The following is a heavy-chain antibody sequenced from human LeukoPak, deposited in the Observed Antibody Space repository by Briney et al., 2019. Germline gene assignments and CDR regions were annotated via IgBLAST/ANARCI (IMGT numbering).Heavy chain of an antibody. J-gene: IGHJ4*02. CDR1: GFTFSSYA. CDR2: TSYDGGNK. CDR3: ARSYCSSTSCYADY. D-gene: IGHD2-2*01. V-gene: IGHV3-30*04. Sequence: GGSLRLSCAASGFTFSSYAIHWVRQAPGKGLEWVAVTSYDGGNKYYGDSVKGRFTISRDNSKNTLYLQMNSLRAEDTAVYYCARSYCSSTSCYADYWGQGTLVTVSS.